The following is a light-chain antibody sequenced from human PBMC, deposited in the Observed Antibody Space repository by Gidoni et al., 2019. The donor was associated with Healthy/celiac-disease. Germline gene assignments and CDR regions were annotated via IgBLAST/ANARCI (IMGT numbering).Light chain of an antibody. CDR1: QSVSSSY. CDR3: QQYGTSPI. Sequence: DIVLTQSPGTLSLSPGERATLSCRASQSVSSSYLAWYQQKPGQAPRLLIYGASTRATGIPDRFSGSGSGTDFTLSISRLEPEDFAVYYCQQYGTSPIFGGXTKVEIK. V-gene: IGKV3-20*01. J-gene: IGKJ4*01. CDR2: GAS.